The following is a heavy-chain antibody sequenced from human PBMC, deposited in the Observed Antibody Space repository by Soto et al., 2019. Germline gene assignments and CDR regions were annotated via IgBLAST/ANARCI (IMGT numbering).Heavy chain of an antibody. CDR1: GFTFSSYW. J-gene: IGHJ6*03. D-gene: IGHD4-4*01. CDR3: ARLGVTVTIYYYYYYMDV. CDR2: IKQDGSEK. V-gene: IGHV3-7*01. Sequence: EVQLVESGGGLVQPGGSLRLSCAASGFTFSSYWMSWVRQAPGKGLEWVANIKQDGSEKYYVDSVKGRFTNSRDNAKNSLYLQMNSLRAEDTAVYYCARLGVTVTIYYYYYYMDVWGKGTTVTVSS.